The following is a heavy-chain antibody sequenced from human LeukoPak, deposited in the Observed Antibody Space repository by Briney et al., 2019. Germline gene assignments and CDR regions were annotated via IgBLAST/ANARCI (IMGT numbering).Heavy chain of an antibody. CDR3: ASTFYSSGWYEAGAFDI. J-gene: IGHJ3*02. D-gene: IGHD6-19*01. V-gene: IGHV3-7*01. Sequence: GGSLRLSCAASGFTFSSYWMSWVRQAPGKGLEWVANIKQDGSEKYYVDSVKGRFTISRDNAKNSLYLQMNSLRAEDTAVYYCASTFYSSGWYEAGAFDIWGQGTMVTVSS. CDR2: IKQDGSEK. CDR1: GFTFSSYW.